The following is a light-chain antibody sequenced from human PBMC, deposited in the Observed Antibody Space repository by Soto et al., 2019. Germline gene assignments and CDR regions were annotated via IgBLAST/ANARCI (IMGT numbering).Light chain of an antibody. J-gene: IGKJ1*01. CDR2: SSS. CDR1: QSISSSF. CDR3: QQYRTSPPTWT. V-gene: IGKV3-20*01. Sequence: ETVLTQSPGILSLSPGERASLSCGASQSISSSFLAWYQQRPGQAPRLLIYSSSSRASGIPDRFSGSGSGTDFTLTISRLEPEDFAVYYCQQYRTSPPTWTFGQGTKVDIK.